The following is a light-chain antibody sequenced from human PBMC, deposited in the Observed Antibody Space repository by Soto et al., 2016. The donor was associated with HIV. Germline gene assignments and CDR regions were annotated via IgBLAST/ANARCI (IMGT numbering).Light chain of an antibody. CDR1: QGMSSY. CDR2: AAS. Sequence: DIQLTQSPSFVSASVGDRVTITCRASQGMSSYLAWYQQKPGKAPELLIYAASTLHSGVPSRFSGSGSGTEFTLTISSLQPEDFAIYYCQHLNSFLPWTFGQGTKLEMK. V-gene: IGKV1-9*01. CDR3: QHLNSFLPWT. J-gene: IGKJ1*01.